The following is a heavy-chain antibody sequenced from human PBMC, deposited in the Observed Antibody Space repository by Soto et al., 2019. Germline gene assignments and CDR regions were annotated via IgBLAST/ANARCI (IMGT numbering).Heavy chain of an antibody. Sequence: EVQLVESGGGLVQPGGSLRLSCAASGFTVSSNYMSWVRQAPGKGLEWVSVIYSGGSTYYADSVKGRFTISRDNSKNTLYLQMNSLKAEDTAVYYCARGIYLRYMDVWGKGTTVTVSS. CDR2: IYSGGST. CDR3: ARGIYLRYMDV. CDR1: GFTVSSNY. J-gene: IGHJ6*03. D-gene: IGHD5-12*01. V-gene: IGHV3-66*01.